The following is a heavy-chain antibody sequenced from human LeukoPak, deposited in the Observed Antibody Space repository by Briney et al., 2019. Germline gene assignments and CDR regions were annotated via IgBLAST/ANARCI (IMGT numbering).Heavy chain of an antibody. Sequence: PGGSLRLSCVASGFTFGKYWMSWVRQAPGKGLEWVANIKLDGSEKNYVDSVKGRFTISRDNTKNTLSLQMNSLRAEDTAVYYCAKALYGGHDYWGQGTLVTVSS. CDR1: GFTFGKYW. CDR2: IKLDGSEK. CDR3: AKALYGGHDY. V-gene: IGHV3-7*03. J-gene: IGHJ4*02. D-gene: IGHD4-23*01.